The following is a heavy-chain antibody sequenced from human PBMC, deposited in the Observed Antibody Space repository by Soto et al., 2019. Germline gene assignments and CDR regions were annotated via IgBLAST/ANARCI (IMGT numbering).Heavy chain of an antibody. D-gene: IGHD3-3*01. CDR2: ISYDGSNK. Sequence: GESLKISCAASGFTFSSYGMHWVRQAPGKGLEWVAVISYDGSNKYYADSVKGRFTISRDNSKNTLYLQMNSLRAEDTAVYYCAKGEAPDFWRNFDYWGQGTLVTVSS. CDR1: GFTFSSYG. V-gene: IGHV3-30*18. CDR3: AKGEAPDFWRNFDY. J-gene: IGHJ4*02.